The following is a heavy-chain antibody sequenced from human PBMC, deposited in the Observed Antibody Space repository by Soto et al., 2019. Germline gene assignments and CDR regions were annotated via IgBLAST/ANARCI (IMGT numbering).Heavy chain of an antibody. CDR1: GYSFTSYW. CDR2: IYPGDSDT. D-gene: IGHD2-15*01. V-gene: IGHV5-51*01. J-gene: IGHJ6*02. CDR3: ARSQLYCSGGSCYYYGMDV. Sequence: GESLKISCKGSGYSFTSYWIGWVRQMPGKGLEWMGIIYPGDSDTRYSPSFQGQVTISADKSISTAYLQWSSLKASDTAMYYCARSQLYCSGGSCYYYGMDVWGQGTPVTVSS.